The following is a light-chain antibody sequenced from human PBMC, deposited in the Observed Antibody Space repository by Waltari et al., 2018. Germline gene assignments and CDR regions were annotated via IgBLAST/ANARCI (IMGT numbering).Light chain of an antibody. J-gene: IGKJ1*01. CDR2: AAS. CDR3: QQSYSTPWT. CDR1: QSISSY. Sequence: DIQMTQSPSSLSASVGDRVTITCRASQSISSYLNWYQQKPGKAPKHLIYAASSLQSGVPSRFSGHGSGTDFTLTISSLQPEDFATYYCQQSYSTPWTFGQGTKVEIK. V-gene: IGKV1-39*01.